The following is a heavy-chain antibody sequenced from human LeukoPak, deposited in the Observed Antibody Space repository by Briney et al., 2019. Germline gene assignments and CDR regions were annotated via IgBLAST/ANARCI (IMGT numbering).Heavy chain of an antibody. D-gene: IGHD2-21*02. V-gene: IGHV4-4*02. Sequence: PSETLSLTCAVSGGSISNNNWWSWIRQPPGKGLEWIGEIYHTESTNYNPSLKSRVTLSVDKFKNQFSLKLNSVTAADTAVYYCARRAYCGGDCYSIDYWGQGTLVTVSS. CDR2: IYHTEST. J-gene: IGHJ4*02. CDR3: ARRAYCGGDCYSIDY. CDR1: GGSISNNNW.